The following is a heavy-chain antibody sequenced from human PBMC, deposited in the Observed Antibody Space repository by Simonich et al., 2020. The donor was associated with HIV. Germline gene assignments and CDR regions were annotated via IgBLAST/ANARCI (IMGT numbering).Heavy chain of an antibody. CDR1: GGSFSCSY. CDR2: INHSGST. CDR3: ARGGGTTPRQQLVFDF. V-gene: IGHV4-34*01. Sequence: QVQLQQWGAGLLKPSETLSLTCAVYGGSFSCSYWSWIRQPPGKGLEWIGEINHSGSTNYNPSLKSRVTISVDTSKNQFSRKLTSVTAADTAVYYCARGGGTTPRQQLVFDFWGQGTLVTVSS. J-gene: IGHJ4*02. D-gene: IGHD6-6*01.